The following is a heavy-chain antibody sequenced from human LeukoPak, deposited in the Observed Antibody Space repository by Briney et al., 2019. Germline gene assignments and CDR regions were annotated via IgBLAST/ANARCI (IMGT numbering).Heavy chain of an antibody. CDR3: AGSPIGYGMDV. V-gene: IGHV4-4*02. J-gene: IGHJ6*02. CDR2: ISDSGSS. Sequence: SETLSLTCAVSGGSISSATWWSWVRQPPGKGLEWIGEISDSGSSNYNPSLKSRVTISVDKSKNHFSLRLSSVTAADTAVYYCAGSPIGYGMDVWGQGTTVTVSS. CDR1: GGSISSATW.